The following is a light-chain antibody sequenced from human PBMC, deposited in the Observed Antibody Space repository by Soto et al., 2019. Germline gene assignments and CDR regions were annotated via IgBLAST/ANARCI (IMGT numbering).Light chain of an antibody. CDR1: QGISNY. CDR3: QQTYSTPIT. J-gene: IGKJ5*01. Sequence: DIQMTQSPSSLSAFVGDRVTITCRASQGISNYLAWYQQKPGRVPKLLIYAASTLQSGVPSRFSGSGSGADFTLTISSLQPEDFVTYYCQQTYSTPITFGQGTRLEIK. CDR2: AAS. V-gene: IGKV1-39*01.